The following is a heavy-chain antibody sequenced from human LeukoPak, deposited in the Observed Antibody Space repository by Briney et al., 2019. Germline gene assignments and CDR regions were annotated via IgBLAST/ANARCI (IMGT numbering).Heavy chain of an antibody. CDR1: GGSISSSNW. Sequence: SETLSLTCAVSGGSISSSNWWSWVRQPPGKGLEWIGEIYHSGSTNYNPSLKSRVTISVGKSKNQFSLKLSSVTAADTAVYYCARAGYYGSGSYCNFGGNWFDPWGQGTLVTVSS. D-gene: IGHD3-10*01. J-gene: IGHJ5*02. CDR2: IYHSGST. V-gene: IGHV4-4*02. CDR3: ARAGYYGSGSYCNFGGNWFDP.